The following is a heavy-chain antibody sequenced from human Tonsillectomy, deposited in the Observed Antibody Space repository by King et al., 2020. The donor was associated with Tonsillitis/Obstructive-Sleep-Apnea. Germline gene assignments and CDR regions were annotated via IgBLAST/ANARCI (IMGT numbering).Heavy chain of an antibody. CDR2: IYYSGST. CDR1: VGSISSYY. V-gene: IGHV4-59*01. J-gene: IGHJ4*02. CDR3: ARAPPENCSSTSCFQYFDY. Sequence: VQLQESGPGLVKPSETLSLTCTVSVGSISSYYWSWIRQPPGKGLEWIGYIYYSGSTNYNPSLENRVTISVDTSKNQFSLKLSSVTAADTAVYYCARAPPENCSSTSCFQYFDYWGQGTLVTVSS. D-gene: IGHD2-2*01.